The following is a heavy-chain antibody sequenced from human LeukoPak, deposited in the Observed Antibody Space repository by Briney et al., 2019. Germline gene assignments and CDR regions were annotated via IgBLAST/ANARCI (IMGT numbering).Heavy chain of an antibody. Sequence: PSETLSLTCTASGGSIGSGTYYWSWIRQHPGKGLEWIGYIFYSGSTYYNPSLKSRVTISVDTSKTQFSLKLSSVTAADTAVYYCARGGYGGNSGPFDSWGQGTLVTVSS. CDR3: ARGGYGGNSGPFDS. CDR2: IFYSGST. V-gene: IGHV4-31*03. D-gene: IGHD4-23*01. CDR1: GGSIGSGTYY. J-gene: IGHJ4*02.